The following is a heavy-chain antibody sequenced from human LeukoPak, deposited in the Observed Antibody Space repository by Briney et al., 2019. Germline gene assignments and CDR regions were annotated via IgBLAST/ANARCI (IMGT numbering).Heavy chain of an antibody. CDR2: INSDGSSI. Sequence: PGGSLRLSCAASGFTFSSHWMHWVRQAPGKGLVWVSRINSDGSSISYADSVKGRFTISRDNAKNTLYLQMNSLRAEDTAIYYCTRVGYIDEGIDYWGQGTLVTASS. J-gene: IGHJ4*02. V-gene: IGHV3-74*01. CDR1: GFTFSSHW. CDR3: TRVGYIDEGIDY. D-gene: IGHD5-24*01.